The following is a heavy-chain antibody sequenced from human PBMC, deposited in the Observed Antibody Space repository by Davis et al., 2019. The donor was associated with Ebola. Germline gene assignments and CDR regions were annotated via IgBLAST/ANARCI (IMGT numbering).Heavy chain of an antibody. CDR2: MNPNSGNT. Sequence: AASVKVSCKASGYTFTSYDINWVRQATGQGLEWMGWMNPNSGNTGYAQKFQGRVTITRDTSASTAYMELSSLRSEDTAVYYCARGAWLALDYWGQGTLVTVSS. V-gene: IGHV1-8*01. CDR1: GYTFTSYD. J-gene: IGHJ4*02. CDR3: ARGAWLALDY. D-gene: IGHD6-19*01.